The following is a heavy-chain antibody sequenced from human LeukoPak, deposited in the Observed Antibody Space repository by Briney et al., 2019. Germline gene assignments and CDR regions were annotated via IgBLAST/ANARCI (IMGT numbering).Heavy chain of an antibody. Sequence: SETLSLTCTVSGGSISSSSYYWGWIRQPPGKGLVWIGSIYYSGSTYYNPSLKSRVTISVDTSKNQFSLKLSSVTAADTAVYYCARWVRGGYFFDYWGQGTLVTVSS. CDR2: IYYSGST. V-gene: IGHV4-39*01. J-gene: IGHJ4*02. D-gene: IGHD3-22*01. CDR3: ARWVRGGYFFDY. CDR1: GGSISSSSYY.